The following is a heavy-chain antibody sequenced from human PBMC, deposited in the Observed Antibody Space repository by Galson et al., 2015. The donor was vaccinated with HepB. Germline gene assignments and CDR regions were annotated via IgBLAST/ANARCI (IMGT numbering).Heavy chain of an antibody. CDR1: GYTFNNFA. CDR3: ARTPYYGSGSYYNGWFDP. D-gene: IGHD3-10*01. V-gene: IGHV7-4-1*02. CDR2: INTNTGKP. J-gene: IGHJ5*02. Sequence: SVKVSCKASGYTFNNFAVNWVRQAPGQGLEWMGWINTNTGKPTCAQGFTGRFVFSLDTSVTTAYLQISSLKAEDIAVYYCARTPYYGSGSYYNGWFDPWGQGTLVTVSS.